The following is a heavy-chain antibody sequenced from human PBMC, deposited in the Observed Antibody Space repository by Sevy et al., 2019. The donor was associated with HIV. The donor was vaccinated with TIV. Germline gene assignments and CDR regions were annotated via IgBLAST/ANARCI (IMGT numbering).Heavy chain of an antibody. CDR3: AKDTGSSGYDHYGLDV. J-gene: IGHJ6*02. CDR2: TSYGEGGE. Sequence: GGSLRLSCVASGFTFSNYGTHWVRQAPGKGLEWVAITSYGEGGENYADSVKGRFTISRDNSKNTVYLQMYRLTTEDTGVYYCAKDTGSSGYDHYGLDVWGQGTTVTVSS. D-gene: IGHD6-19*01. V-gene: IGHV3-30*18. CDR1: GFTFSNYG.